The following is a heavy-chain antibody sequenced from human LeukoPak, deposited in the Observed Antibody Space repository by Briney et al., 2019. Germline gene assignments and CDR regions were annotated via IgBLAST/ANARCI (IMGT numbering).Heavy chain of an antibody. J-gene: IGHJ4*02. CDR1: GFTFSSNA. D-gene: IGHD4-17*01. CDR2: FSGSGGNT. CDR3: AKERITTTAFDY. V-gene: IGHV3-23*01. Sequence: GGSLRLPCAVSGFTFSSNAMSWVRQAPGKAREWVSDFSGSGGNTHYADSVKGRFTISRDNSKNTLYLQMNSLRAEDTAIYYCAKERITTTAFDYWGQGTLVTVSS.